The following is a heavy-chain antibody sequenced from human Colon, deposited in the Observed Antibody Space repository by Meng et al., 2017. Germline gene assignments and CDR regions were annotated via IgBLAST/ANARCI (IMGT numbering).Heavy chain of an antibody. Sequence: HLHQSGPCRAQRYKTLSLTGAISGDIVSSNSADGNWIRQSPSRGLEWLGRTYYRSEWYNGYAVSVKSRITINPDTSKNQFSLQLNSVTPEDTAMYYCARSGSSGWIDYWGQGTLVTVSS. CDR1: GDIVSSNSAD. J-gene: IGHJ4*02. V-gene: IGHV6-1*01. D-gene: IGHD6-19*01. CDR2: TYYRSEWYN. CDR3: ARSGSSGWIDY.